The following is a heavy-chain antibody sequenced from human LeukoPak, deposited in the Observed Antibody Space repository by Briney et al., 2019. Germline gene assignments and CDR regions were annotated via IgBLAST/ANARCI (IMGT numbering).Heavy chain of an antibody. D-gene: IGHD6-19*01. J-gene: IGHJ3*02. CDR3: AKDRRQWLATGAFDI. CDR1: GFTFSSYA. Sequence: PGRSLRLSCAASGFTFSSYAMHWVRQAPGKGLEWVAVISYDGSNKYYADSVKGRLTISRDNSKNTLYLQMNSLRAEDTAVYYCAKDRRQWLATGAFDIWGQGTMVTVSS. V-gene: IGHV3-30*04. CDR2: ISYDGSNK.